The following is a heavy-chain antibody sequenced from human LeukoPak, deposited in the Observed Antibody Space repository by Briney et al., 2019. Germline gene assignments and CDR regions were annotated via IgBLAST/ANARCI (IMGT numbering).Heavy chain of an antibody. CDR3: ASAVAGVPDH. CDR1: GFTFSSYW. V-gene: IGHV3-74*01. J-gene: IGHJ4*02. Sequence: GGSLTLSCAASGFTFSSYWMHWVRQAPGKGLVWVSRINSDGSSTSYADSVKGRFTISRDNAKNTLYMQMNSLRAEDTAVYYCASAVAGVPDHWGQGTLVTVSS. CDR2: INSDGSST. D-gene: IGHD6-19*01.